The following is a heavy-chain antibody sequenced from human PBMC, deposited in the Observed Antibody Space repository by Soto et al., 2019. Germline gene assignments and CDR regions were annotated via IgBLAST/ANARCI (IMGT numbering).Heavy chain of an antibody. CDR3: ARGGRHDAFDI. CDR1: GGSFSGYY. Sequence: SETLSLTCAVYGGSFSGYYWSWIRQPPGKGLEWIGEINHSGSANYNPSLKSRVTISVDTSKNQFSLKLSSVTAADTAVYYCARGGRHDAFDIWGQGTMVTVSS. V-gene: IGHV4-34*01. J-gene: IGHJ3*02. CDR2: INHSGSA.